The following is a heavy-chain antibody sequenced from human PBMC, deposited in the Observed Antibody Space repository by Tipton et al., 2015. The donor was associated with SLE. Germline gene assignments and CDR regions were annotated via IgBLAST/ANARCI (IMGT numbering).Heavy chain of an antibody. Sequence: SLRLSCAASGFTFSSYSMNWVRQAPGKGLEWVSSISSSSSYIYYADSVKGRFTISRDNAKNSLYLQMNSLRAEDTAVYYCAKIHSSGYYLSDYWGQGTLVTVSS. J-gene: IGHJ4*02. CDR1: GFTFSSYS. V-gene: IGHV3-21*01. D-gene: IGHD3-22*01. CDR2: ISSSSSYI. CDR3: AKIHSSGYYLSDY.